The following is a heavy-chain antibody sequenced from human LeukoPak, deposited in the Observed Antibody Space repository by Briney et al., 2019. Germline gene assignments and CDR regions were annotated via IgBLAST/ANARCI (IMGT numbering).Heavy chain of an antibody. J-gene: IGHJ4*02. V-gene: IGHV1-69*05. CDR1: GGTFSSYA. CDR2: IIPIFGTA. Sequence: ASVKVSCKASGGTFSSYAISWVRQAPGQGLEWMGRIIPIFGTANYAQKFQGRVTITTDESTSTAYMELSSLRSEDTAVYYCARDKLWGWDTAMVAFDYWGQGTLVTVSS. D-gene: IGHD5-18*01. CDR3: ARDKLWGWDTAMVAFDY.